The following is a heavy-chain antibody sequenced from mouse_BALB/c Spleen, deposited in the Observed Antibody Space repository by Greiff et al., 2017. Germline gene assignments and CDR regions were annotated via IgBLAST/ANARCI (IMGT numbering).Heavy chain of an antibody. CDR1: GYTFTDYN. V-gene: IGHV1S29*02. CDR2: IYPYNGGT. CDR3: AVYYYGSSSMDY. Sequence: VQLQQSGPELVKPGASVKISCKASGYTFTDYNMHWVKQSHGKSLEWIGYIYPYNGGTGYNQKFKSKATLTVDNSSSTAYMELRSLTSEDSAVYYCAVYYYGSSSMDYWGQGTSVTVSS. J-gene: IGHJ4*01. D-gene: IGHD1-1*01.